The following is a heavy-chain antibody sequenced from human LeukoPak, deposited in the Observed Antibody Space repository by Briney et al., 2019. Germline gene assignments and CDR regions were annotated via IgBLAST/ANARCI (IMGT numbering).Heavy chain of an antibody. V-gene: IGHV2-70*01. CDR3: ARSRFYYYEGSGHYTFDY. D-gene: IGHD3-22*01. Sequence: SGPTLVNPTQTLTLTCTFSGFSLSTSGMCVSWIRQPPGKALEWLALIDWDDDKYYSTSLETRLTISKDTSKNQVVLTLPNMDPVDTATYYCARSRFYYYEGSGHYTFDYWGQGTLVTVSS. J-gene: IGHJ4*02. CDR1: GFSLSTSGMC. CDR2: IDWDDDK.